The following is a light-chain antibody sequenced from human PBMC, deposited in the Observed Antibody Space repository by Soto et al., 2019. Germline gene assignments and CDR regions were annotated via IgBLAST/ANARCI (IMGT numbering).Light chain of an antibody. V-gene: IGKV3-15*01. Sequence: ETVMTQSPATLSVSPGERATLSCRASQTISSNLAWYQQKPGQAPRLLMFRTSTRATGIPARFSGSGSGTEFTLTISSLQSEDFAVYYCQQYNNWPPLTFGQGTKVDIK. J-gene: IGKJ1*01. CDR1: QTISSN. CDR2: RTS. CDR3: QQYNNWPPLT.